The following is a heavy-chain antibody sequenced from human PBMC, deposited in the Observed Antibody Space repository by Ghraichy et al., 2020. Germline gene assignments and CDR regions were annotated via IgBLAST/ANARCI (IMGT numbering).Heavy chain of an antibody. J-gene: IGHJ1*01. CDR2: ISSSGGTI. CDR3: ASRSPNYDSNGYYYKRSSAEYFQH. Sequence: GVSLRLSCAASGFTFSSYEMNWVRQAPGKGLEWVSYISSSGGTIYYADSVKGRFTISRDNAKNSLYLQMNSLRAEDTAVYYCASRSPNYDSNGYYYKRSSAEYFQHWGQGSLVTVSS. V-gene: IGHV3-48*03. CDR1: GFTFSSYE. D-gene: IGHD3-22*01.